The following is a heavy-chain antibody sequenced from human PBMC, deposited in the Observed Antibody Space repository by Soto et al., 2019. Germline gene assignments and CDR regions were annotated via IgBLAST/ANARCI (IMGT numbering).Heavy chain of an antibody. V-gene: IGHV3-15*01. CDR1: GFTFSNAW. CDR3: TTDFLLPGIPYYSGDEYYFDY. J-gene: IGHJ4*02. D-gene: IGHD1-26*01. Sequence: GGSLRLSCAASGFTFSNAWMSWVRQAPGKGLEWVGRIKSKTDGGTTDYAAPVKGRFTISRDDSKNTLYLQMNSLKTEDTAVYYCTTDFLLPGIPYYSGDEYYFDYWGQGTLVTVSS. CDR2: IKSKTDGGTT.